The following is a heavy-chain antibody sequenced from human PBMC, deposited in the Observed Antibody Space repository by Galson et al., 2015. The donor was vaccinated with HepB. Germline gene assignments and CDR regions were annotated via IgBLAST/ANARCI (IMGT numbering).Heavy chain of an antibody. CDR2: ISGSGGST. D-gene: IGHD1-7*01. V-gene: IGHV3-23*01. CDR1: GFTFSSYA. CDR3: ATQLELRYYYYGMDV. Sequence: SLRLSCAASGFTFSSYAMSWVRQAPGKGLEWVSAISGSGGSTYYADSVKGRFTISRDNSKNTLYLQMNSLRAEDTAVYYCATQLELRYYYYGMDVWGQGTTVTVSS. J-gene: IGHJ6*02.